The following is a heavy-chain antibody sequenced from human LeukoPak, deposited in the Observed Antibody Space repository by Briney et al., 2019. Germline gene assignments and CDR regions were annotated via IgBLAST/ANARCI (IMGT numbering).Heavy chain of an antibody. D-gene: IGHD2-15*01. CDR2: MNPNSGNT. CDR3: ARGPRDIVVVVAFDY. J-gene: IGHJ4*02. CDR1: GYTFTSYD. Sequence: ASVKVSCKASGYTFTSYDINWGRQATGQGLEWMGWMNPNSGNTGYAQKFQGRVTMTRNTSISTAYMELSSLRSEDTAVYYCARGPRDIVVVVAFDYWGQGTLVTVSS. V-gene: IGHV1-8*01.